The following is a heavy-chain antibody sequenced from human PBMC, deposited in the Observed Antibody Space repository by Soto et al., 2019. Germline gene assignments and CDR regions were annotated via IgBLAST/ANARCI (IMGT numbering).Heavy chain of an antibody. CDR1: GFTLRSYA. V-gene: IGHV3-30*04. Sequence: GGSLRLSCAASGFTLRSYAMHWVRQAPGKGLEWLAVISYEGSNQYYADSVQGRFTLTRDNGKKTVDLQMNSLRSDDTAVYYCARSGSYYGIDLWGQGTTVTVSS. CDR3: ARSGSYYGIDL. CDR2: ISYEGSNQ. J-gene: IGHJ6*02.